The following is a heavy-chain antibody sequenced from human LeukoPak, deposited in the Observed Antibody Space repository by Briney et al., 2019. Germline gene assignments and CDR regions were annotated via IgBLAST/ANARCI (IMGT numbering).Heavy chain of an antibody. CDR3: AKDPRFGELLPIYYFDY. Sequence: SLRLSSAASGFTFDDYAMHWVRQAPGKGLEWVSGISWNSGSIGYADSVKGRFTISRDNAKNSLYLQMNSLRAEDTALYYCAKDPRFGELLPIYYFDYWGQGTLVTVSS. J-gene: IGHJ4*02. CDR1: GFTFDDYA. CDR2: ISWNSGSI. V-gene: IGHV3-9*01. D-gene: IGHD3-10*01.